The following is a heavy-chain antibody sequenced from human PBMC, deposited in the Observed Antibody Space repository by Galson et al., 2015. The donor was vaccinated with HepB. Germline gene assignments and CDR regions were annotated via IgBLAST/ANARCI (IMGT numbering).Heavy chain of an antibody. J-gene: IGHJ4*02. Sequence: SLRLSCAASGFTFSTCSMAWVRHPPGPRLDWISVISGNSATTYSADSVNGRLPISRDNSKHMLYLEMNSLRAEDTAVYYCAKSHSGGYCRVFDCWGQGTLVTVSS. V-gene: IGHV3-23*01. CDR2: ISGNSATT. D-gene: IGHD3-22*01. CDR1: GFTFSTCS. CDR3: AKSHSGGYCRVFDC.